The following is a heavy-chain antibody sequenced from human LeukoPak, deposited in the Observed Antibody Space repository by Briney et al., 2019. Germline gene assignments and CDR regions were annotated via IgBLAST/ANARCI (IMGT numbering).Heavy chain of an antibody. Sequence: ASVKVSCKASGYTFTGYYMHWVRQAPGQGLEWMGRINPNSGGTNYAQKFQGRVTMTRDTSISTAYMELSRLRSDDTAVYYCGTLYYYDSSGFDDAFDIWGQGTMVTVSS. V-gene: IGHV1-2*06. D-gene: IGHD3-22*01. CDR1: GYTFTGYY. J-gene: IGHJ3*02. CDR2: INPNSGGT. CDR3: GTLYYYDSSGFDDAFDI.